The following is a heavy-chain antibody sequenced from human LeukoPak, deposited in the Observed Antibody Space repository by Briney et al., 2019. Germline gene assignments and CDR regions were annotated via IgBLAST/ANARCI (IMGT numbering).Heavy chain of an antibody. CDR1: GFTFGSYG. CDR2: ISFDGIKK. V-gene: IGHV3-30*18. CDR3: AEELRGGIGAHPSALDV. Sequence: GGSLTLSCTASGFTFGSYGIHWVRQAPGKGLEWVSVISFDGIKKYYGDSVKGRVTISRDNSKNTVELQVNSLRAEDTAVYYCAEELRGGIGAHPSALDVWGQGTTVAVSS. D-gene: IGHD1-26*01. J-gene: IGHJ6*02.